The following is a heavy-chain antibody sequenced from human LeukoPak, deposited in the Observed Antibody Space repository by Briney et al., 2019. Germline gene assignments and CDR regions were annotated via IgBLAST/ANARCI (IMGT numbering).Heavy chain of an antibody. V-gene: IGHV3-11*03. CDR2: IGSTNSYT. Sequence: GGSLRLFCAAWVFTFSDYYMRWIRQAPGKGLEWVSYIGSTNSYTSYADSVKGRFTISRDKAKNSLYLQMNSLRAEDTAVYYCARRRYSSGWRVDYWGQGTLVTVSS. CDR1: VFTFSDYY. D-gene: IGHD6-19*01. CDR3: ARRRYSSGWRVDY. J-gene: IGHJ4*02.